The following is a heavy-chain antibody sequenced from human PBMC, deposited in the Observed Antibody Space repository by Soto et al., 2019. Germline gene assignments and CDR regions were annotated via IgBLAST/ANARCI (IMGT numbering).Heavy chain of an antibody. V-gene: IGHV4-34*01. J-gene: IGHJ4*02. Sequence: SETLSLTCAVYGGSFSGYYWSWIRQPPGKGLEWIGEINHSGSTNYNPSLKSRVTISVDTSKNQFSLKLSSVTAADTAVYYCARAPRMRSPSGHFDYWGQGTLVTVSS. CDR2: INHSGST. D-gene: IGHD3-10*01. CDR3: ARAPRMRSPSGHFDY. CDR1: GGSFSGYY.